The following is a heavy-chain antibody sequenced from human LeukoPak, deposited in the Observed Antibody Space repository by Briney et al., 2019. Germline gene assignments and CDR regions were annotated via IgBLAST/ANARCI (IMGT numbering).Heavy chain of an antibody. CDR3: ARVQQWLVDY. CDR1: GGSSSGYY. CDR2: IYHSGST. V-gene: IGHV4-34*01. Sequence: SESLSLTCAVYGGSSSGYYWGWIRHPPGKGVEWIGSIYHSGSTYYNPSLKSRVTISVDTSKNQFSLKLSSVTAADTAVYYCARVQQWLVDYWGQGTLVTVSS. D-gene: IGHD6-19*01. J-gene: IGHJ4*02.